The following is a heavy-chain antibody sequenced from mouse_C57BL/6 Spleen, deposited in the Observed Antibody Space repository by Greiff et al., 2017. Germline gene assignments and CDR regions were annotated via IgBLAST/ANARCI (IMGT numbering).Heavy chain of an antibody. CDR2: IYPGDGDT. J-gene: IGHJ3*01. CDR1: GYAFSSSW. Sequence: VQLQQSGPELVKPGASVKISCKASGYAFSSSWMNWVKQRPGKGLEWIGRIYPGDGDTNYNGKFKGKATLTADKSSSTAYMQLSSLTSEDSAVYFCADYDDEFAYWGQGTLVTVSA. V-gene: IGHV1-82*01. CDR3: ADYDDEFAY. D-gene: IGHD2-4*01.